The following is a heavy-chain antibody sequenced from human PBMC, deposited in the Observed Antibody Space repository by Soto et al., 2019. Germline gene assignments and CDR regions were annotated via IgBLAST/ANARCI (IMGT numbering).Heavy chain of an antibody. V-gene: IGHV3-30-3*01. J-gene: IGHJ6*02. D-gene: IGHD1-26*01. Sequence: QVQLMESGGGVVQPGRSLRLSCAASGFTFSSYAMHWVRQAPGKGLEWVAVISYDGSNKYYADSVKGRFTISRDNSKNTLYLQMNSLRAEDTAVYYCAREGDGRPARDYYYGMDVWGQCTTVTVSS. CDR3: AREGDGRPARDYYYGMDV. CDR2: ISYDGSNK. CDR1: GFTFSSYA.